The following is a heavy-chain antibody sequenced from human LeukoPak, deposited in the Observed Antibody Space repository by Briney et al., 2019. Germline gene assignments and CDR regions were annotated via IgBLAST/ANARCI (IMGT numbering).Heavy chain of an antibody. V-gene: IGHV5-51*01. D-gene: IGHD6-13*01. Sequence: GGSLKISCKGSGYSFTSHWIGWVRQMPGKGLEWMGIVYPGDSDTRYSPSFQGQVTISADKSISTAYLQWSSLKASDTAMYYCARHDSSSWYGDWGQGTLVTVSS. CDR1: GYSFTSHW. CDR3: ARHDSSSWYGD. CDR2: VYPGDSDT. J-gene: IGHJ4*02.